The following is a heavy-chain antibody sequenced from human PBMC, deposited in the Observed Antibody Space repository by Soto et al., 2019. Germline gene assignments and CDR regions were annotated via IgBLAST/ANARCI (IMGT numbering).Heavy chain of an antibody. CDR1: GDSISDSSYY. CDR2: IYYSGST. CDR3: ARHAYMSAWIDY. D-gene: IGHD2-21*01. V-gene: IGHV4-39*01. Sequence: PSETLSLTCSVSGDSISDSSYYWGWFRQRPGKGLEWIGTIYYSGSTYYNPSLKSRVTISADKSNNQLSLKLNSVTAADTAVYYGARHAYMSAWIDYWGQGTLVTVSS. J-gene: IGHJ4*02.